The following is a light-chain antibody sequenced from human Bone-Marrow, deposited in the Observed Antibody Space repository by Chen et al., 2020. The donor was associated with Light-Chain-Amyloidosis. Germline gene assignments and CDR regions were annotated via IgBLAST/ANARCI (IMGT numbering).Light chain of an antibody. CDR2: DDS. J-gene: IGLJ3*02. V-gene: IGLV3-21*02. CDR3: QVWDRSSGRPV. Sequence: SYVLTQPSSVSVAPGQTATIACGGNNIGTTSVHWYQQTPGQAPLLVVYDDSDRPSGIPERLSGSNSGTTATLAISRVEAGDGADYYCQVWDRSSGRPVFGGGTRLTVL. CDR1: NIGTTS.